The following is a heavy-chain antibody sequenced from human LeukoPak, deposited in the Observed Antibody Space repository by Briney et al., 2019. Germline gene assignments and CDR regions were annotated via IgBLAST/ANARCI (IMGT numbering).Heavy chain of an antibody. CDR3: TREDY. J-gene: IGHJ4*02. V-gene: IGHV1-2*02. CDR2: INSNSGDT. CDR1: GYTFTGYY. Sequence: ASVKVSCKASGYTFTGYYLHWVRQAPGQGLEWMGWINSNSGDTNYAQKLQGRVTMTRDTSISTAYMELSRLKSDDTAVYYCTREDYWGQGTLVTVSS.